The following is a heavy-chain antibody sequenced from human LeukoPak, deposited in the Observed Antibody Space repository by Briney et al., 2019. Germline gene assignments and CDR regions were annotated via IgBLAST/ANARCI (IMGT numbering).Heavy chain of an antibody. V-gene: IGHV1-69*06. J-gene: IGHJ5*02. CDR3: ARAGIPGYCTNVTCSNWLDP. D-gene: IGHD2-8*01. CDR2: ISPMSDTP. CDR1: GDTFTTYA. Sequence: AASVTVSCKASGDTFTTYAIIWVRQAPGQGLEWMGGISPMSDTPNYAQRLQGRVTITADKSTKTAYMELTSLRSEDTAVYYCARAGIPGYCTNVTCSNWLDPWGQGTLVTVSS.